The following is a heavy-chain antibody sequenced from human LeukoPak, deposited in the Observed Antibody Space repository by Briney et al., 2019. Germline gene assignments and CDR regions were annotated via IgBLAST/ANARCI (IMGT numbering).Heavy chain of an antibody. CDR3: ASGADY. D-gene: IGHD3-16*01. CDR2: FYYSGST. V-gene: IGHV4-39*02. Sequence: PPETLSLTCTVSGGSISSRSYSWGWIRQPPGKGLEWIGSFYYSGSTYYNPSLKSRVTISVDTSKNHFSLKLSSVTAADTAMYYGASGADYWGQGTLVTVSS. CDR1: GGSISSRSYS. J-gene: IGHJ4*02.